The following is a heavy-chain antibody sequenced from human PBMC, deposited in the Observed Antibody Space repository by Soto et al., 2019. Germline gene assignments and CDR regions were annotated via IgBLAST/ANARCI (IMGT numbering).Heavy chain of an antibody. CDR2: ISYDGSLQ. CDR1: GFTFSDSG. Sequence: QVQLVESGGGVVQPGKSLRLSCAASGFTFSDSGMNWVRQAPGKGLEWVAVISYDGSLQFYADSVKGRFTISRDNSKNTLSLQTNSVRPEDTAVYYCAGSTYYCDYWGQRTLVSVSS. J-gene: IGHJ4*02. CDR3: AGSTYYCDY. V-gene: IGHV3-30*03. D-gene: IGHD2-2*01.